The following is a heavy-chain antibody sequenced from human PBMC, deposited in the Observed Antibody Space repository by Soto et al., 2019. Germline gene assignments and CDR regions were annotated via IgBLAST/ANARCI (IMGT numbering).Heavy chain of an antibody. CDR2: LDPSDSFT. J-gene: IGHJ3*01. D-gene: IGHD4-17*01. V-gene: IGHV5-10-1*01. Sequence: GESLKISCKGSGYTFTNYWISWVRQTPGKGLEWLGRLDPSDSFTSHSPAFQGHVTISSDKSISTTYLQRNSLKASDTAMYYCARQKAAVTHAFDLWGQGTMVTVSS. CDR3: ARQKAAVTHAFDL. CDR1: GYTFTNYW.